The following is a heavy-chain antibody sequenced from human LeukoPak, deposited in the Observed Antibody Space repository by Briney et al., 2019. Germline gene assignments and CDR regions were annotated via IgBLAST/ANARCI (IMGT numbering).Heavy chain of an antibody. CDR1: GGTFSSYA. V-gene: IGHV1-69*13. CDR2: IIPIFGTA. Sequence: GASVKVSCKASGGTFSSYAISWVRQAPGQGLEWMGGIIPIFGTANYAQKFQGRVTITADESTSTAYMELSSLRSEDTAVYYCARDRVGATTWVFDHWGQGTLVTVSS. CDR3: ARDRVGATTWVFDH. D-gene: IGHD1-26*01. J-gene: IGHJ4*02.